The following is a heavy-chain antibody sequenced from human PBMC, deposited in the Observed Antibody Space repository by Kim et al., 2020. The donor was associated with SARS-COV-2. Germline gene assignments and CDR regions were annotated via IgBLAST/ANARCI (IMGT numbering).Heavy chain of an antibody. CDR3: ARSSSGSYFGAFDI. CDR2: ISYDGSNK. V-gene: IGHV3-30-3*01. J-gene: IGHJ3*02. CDR1: GFTFSSYA. D-gene: IGHD1-26*01. Sequence: GGSLSLSCAASGFTFSSYAMHWVRQAPGKGLEWVAVISYDGSNKYYADSVKGRFTISRDNSKNTLYLQMNSLRAEDTAVYYCARSSSGSYFGAFDIWGQGTMVTVSS.